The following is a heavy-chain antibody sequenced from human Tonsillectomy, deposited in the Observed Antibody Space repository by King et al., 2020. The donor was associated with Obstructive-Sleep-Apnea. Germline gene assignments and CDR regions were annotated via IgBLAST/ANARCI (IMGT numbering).Heavy chain of an antibody. CDR2: IYYSGST. CDR1: GDSISSYY. D-gene: IGHD1-26*01. J-gene: IGHJ6*02. V-gene: IGHV4-59*08. CDR3: ARNTEHYYYSGMDV. Sequence: VQLQESGPGLVKPSETLSLTCTVSGDSISSYYWSWIRQPPGKGLEWIGYIYYSGSTKYNPSLKSRVTISVETSKNQFSLKLSSVTAAHTAVYYCARNTEHYYYSGMDVWGQGTTVTVSS.